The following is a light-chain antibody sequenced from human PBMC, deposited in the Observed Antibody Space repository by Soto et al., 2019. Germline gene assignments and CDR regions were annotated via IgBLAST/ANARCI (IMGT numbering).Light chain of an antibody. CDR3: TSYTSSSTLYV. CDR1: SSDVGGYNY. Sequence: QSALAQPASVSGSPGQSITISCTGTSSDVGGYNYVSWYQQHPGKAPKLMIYDVSNRPSGVSNRFSGSKSGNTASLTISGLQAEDDADYYCTSYTSSSTLYVFGTGTNVNVL. CDR2: DVS. V-gene: IGLV2-14*01. J-gene: IGLJ1*01.